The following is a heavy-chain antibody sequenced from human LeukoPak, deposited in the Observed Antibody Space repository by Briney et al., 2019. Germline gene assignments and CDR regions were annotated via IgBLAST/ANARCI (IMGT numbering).Heavy chain of an antibody. V-gene: IGHV3-23*01. CDR2: ISGSGGST. CDR3: AKDRAAAALFDY. J-gene: IGHJ4*02. Sequence: GGFLRPSYAASGFTFSSYAMSWVRQAPGKGLEWVSAISGSGGSTYYADSVKGRFTISRDNSKNTLYLQMNSLRAEDTAVYYCAKDRAAAALFDYWGQGTLVTVSS. CDR1: GFTFSSYA. D-gene: IGHD6-13*01.